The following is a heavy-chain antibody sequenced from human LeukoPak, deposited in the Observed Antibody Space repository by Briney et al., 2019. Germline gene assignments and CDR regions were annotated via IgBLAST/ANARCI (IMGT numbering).Heavy chain of an antibody. Sequence: SETLSLTCTVSGGSISSGDYYWSWIRQPPGKGLEWIGYIYYSGSTYYNPSLKSRVTISVDTSKNQFSLKLSSVTAADTAVYYCARKPRSGAGYFFDYWGPGTLLTVSS. CDR3: ARKPRSGAGYFFDY. D-gene: IGHD1-14*01. V-gene: IGHV4-30-4*01. J-gene: IGHJ4*02. CDR1: GGSISSGDYY. CDR2: IYYSGST.